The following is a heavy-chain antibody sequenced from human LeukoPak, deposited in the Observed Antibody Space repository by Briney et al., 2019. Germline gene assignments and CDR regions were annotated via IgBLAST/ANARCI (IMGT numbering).Heavy chain of an antibody. CDR1: GFTFSSYA. V-gene: IGHV3-23*01. CDR3: AKGVGRQQPLA. Sequence: GGSLRLSCAASGFTFSSYAMSWARQAPGKGLEWVSAISGSGGSTYYADSVKGRFTISGDNSKNTLYLQMNSLRAEDTAVYYCAKGVGRQQPLAWGQGTLVTVSS. D-gene: IGHD6-13*01. J-gene: IGHJ5*02. CDR2: ISGSGGST.